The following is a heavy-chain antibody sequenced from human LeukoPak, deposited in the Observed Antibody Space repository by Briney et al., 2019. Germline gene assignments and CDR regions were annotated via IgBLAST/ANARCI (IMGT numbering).Heavy chain of an antibody. J-gene: IGHJ5*02. CDR1: GFTFGNYW. V-gene: IGHV3-7*01. CDR2: IKQDGREK. D-gene: IGHD5-12*01. CDR3: ARDKYMSGHIGSLFDP. Sequence: GGSLRLSCAASGFTFGNYWMSWVRQRPGKGLEWVANIKQDGREKYYVDSVKGRFTISRDNTKKSLSLQMNSLRDEDTAVYYCARDKYMSGHIGSLFDPWGQGTLVTVSS.